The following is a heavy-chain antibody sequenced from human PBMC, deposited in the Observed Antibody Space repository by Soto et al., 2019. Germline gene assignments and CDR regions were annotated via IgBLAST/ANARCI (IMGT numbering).Heavy chain of an antibody. Sequence: QVQVLQSGTEVKKPGASVKISCKASGYTFTAYFMHWVRQAPGQGLEWMGIIHPRGGSANYAQKFQDRVTIYADESTSTAYMELSSLRFEDTAVYYCAMIEYSSGSDYWGQGTLVTVFS. CDR2: IHPRGGSA. V-gene: IGHV1-46*01. CDR3: AMIEYSSGSDY. J-gene: IGHJ4*02. D-gene: IGHD6-19*01. CDR1: GYTFTAYF.